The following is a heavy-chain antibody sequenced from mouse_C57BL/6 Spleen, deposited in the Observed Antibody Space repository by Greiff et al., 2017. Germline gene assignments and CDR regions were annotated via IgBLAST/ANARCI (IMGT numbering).Heavy chain of an antibody. Sequence: EVQLVESGGGLVKPGGSLKLSCAASGFTFSSYTMSWVRQTPEKRLEWVATISGGGGNTYYPDSVKGRFTISRDNAKNTLYLQMSSLRSEDTALYYCARTAQATRFAYWGQGTLVTVSA. D-gene: IGHD3-2*02. CDR3: ARTAQATRFAY. V-gene: IGHV5-9*01. CDR1: GFTFSSYT. CDR2: ISGGGGNT. J-gene: IGHJ3*01.